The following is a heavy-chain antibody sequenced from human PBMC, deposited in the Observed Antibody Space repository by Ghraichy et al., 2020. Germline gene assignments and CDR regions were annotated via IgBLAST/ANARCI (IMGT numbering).Heavy chain of an antibody. D-gene: IGHD4-17*01. CDR3: ARVSTVPNNWFDP. CDR2: IYHSGST. CDR1: GYSIRSGYY. J-gene: IGHJ5*02. Sequence: SETLSLTCAVSGYSIRSGYYWGWIRQPPGKGLEWIGSIYHSGSTYYNPSLKSRVTISVDTSKNQFSLKLSSVTAADTAVYYCARVSTVPNNWFDPWGQGTLVTVSS. V-gene: IGHV4-38-2*01.